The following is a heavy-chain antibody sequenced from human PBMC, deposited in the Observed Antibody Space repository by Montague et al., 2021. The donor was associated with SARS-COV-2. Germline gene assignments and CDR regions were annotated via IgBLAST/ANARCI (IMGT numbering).Heavy chain of an antibody. J-gene: IGHJ4*02. CDR1: GGPISRGYYY. Sequence: TLSLTCTVSGGPISRGYYYWSWIRLPAGKGLEWIGRIYRSGSPNYNPSLESRVVLSVDTSRNQFSMKMTSVTAADTAMYYCARGVDTGVLTVTGGFDSWGQGTLVIVSS. CDR3: ARGVDTGVLTVTGGFDS. D-gene: IGHD5-18*01. V-gene: IGHV4-61*02. CDR2: IYRSGSP.